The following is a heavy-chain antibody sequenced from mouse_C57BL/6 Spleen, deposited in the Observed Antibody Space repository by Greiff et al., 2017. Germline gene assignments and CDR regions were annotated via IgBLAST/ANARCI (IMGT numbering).Heavy chain of an antibody. CDR1: GYTFTSYW. CDR3: ARQLRLRNARDY. J-gene: IGHJ4*01. D-gene: IGHD3-2*02. CDR2: IYPSDSET. V-gene: IGHV1-61*01. Sequence: QVQLQQPGAELVRPGSSVKLSCKASGYTFTSYWLDWVKPRPGQGLEWIGNIYPSDSETHYNQKFKDQATFTVDKSSIPADRQLSSLTSEDAAVYCCARQLRLRNARDYWGQGTSVTVSS.